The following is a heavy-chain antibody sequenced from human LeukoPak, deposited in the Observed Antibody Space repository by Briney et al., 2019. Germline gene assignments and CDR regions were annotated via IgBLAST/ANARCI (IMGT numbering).Heavy chain of an antibody. CDR1: GFTFDDYA. CDR3: AKDISQVDYYYYYGMDV. CDR2: ISWNSGSI. V-gene: IGHV3-9*01. J-gene: IGHJ6*02. Sequence: GGSLRLSCEASGFTFDDYAMHWVRQAPGKGLEWVSGISWNSGSIGYADSVKGRFTISRDNAKNSLYLQMNSLRAEDTALYYCAKDISQVDYYYYYGMDVWGQGTTVTVSS.